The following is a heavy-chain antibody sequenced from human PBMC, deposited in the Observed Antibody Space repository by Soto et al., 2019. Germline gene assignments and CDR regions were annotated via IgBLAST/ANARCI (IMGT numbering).Heavy chain of an antibody. J-gene: IGHJ6*02. Sequence: QVQLVQSGAEVKKPGSSVKVSCKVSGGTFSSHSINWVRQAPGQGPEWMGGIIPIYGTENYAQKFQGRVRITADDSTTTAYMELSSLTSEATALYYCSTSVYCSTTRCYYYYGLDVWGQGTTVIVSS. V-gene: IGHV1-69*01. CDR1: GGTFSSHS. D-gene: IGHD2-2*01. CDR3: STSVYCSTTRCYYYYGLDV. CDR2: IIPIYGTE.